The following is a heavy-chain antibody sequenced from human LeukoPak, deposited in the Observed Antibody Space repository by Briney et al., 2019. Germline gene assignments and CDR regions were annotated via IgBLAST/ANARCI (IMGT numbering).Heavy chain of an antibody. Sequence: GGSLRLSCAASGFTFSSYWMSWVRQAPGKGLEWVANIKQDGSEKYYVDSVKGRFTISRDNAKNSLYLQMNSLRAEDTAVYYCARGGYGDYEEFDYWGQGTLVTVSS. D-gene: IGHD4-17*01. V-gene: IGHV3-7*01. CDR3: ARGGYGDYEEFDY. J-gene: IGHJ4*02. CDR1: GFTFSSYW. CDR2: IKQDGSEK.